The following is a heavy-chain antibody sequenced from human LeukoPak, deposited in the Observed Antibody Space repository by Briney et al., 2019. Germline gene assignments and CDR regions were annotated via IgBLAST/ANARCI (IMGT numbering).Heavy chain of an antibody. CDR3: TRERPPDYDYVWGSYDDEY. D-gene: IGHD3-16*01. J-gene: IGHJ4*02. CDR2: IRSKAYGGTT. Sequence: PGGSLRLSCTASGFTFGDYAMSWFRQAPGKGLEWVGFIRSKAYGGTTEYAASVKGRFTISRDDSKSIAYLQMNSLKTEDTAVYYCTRERPPDYDYVWGSYDDEYWGQGTLVTVSS. V-gene: IGHV3-49*03. CDR1: GFTFGDYA.